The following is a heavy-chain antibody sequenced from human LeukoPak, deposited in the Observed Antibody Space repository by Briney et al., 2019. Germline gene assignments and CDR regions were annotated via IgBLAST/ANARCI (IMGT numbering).Heavy chain of an antibody. Sequence: HAEPLSLTCAVYGEIFNDFYWSWIRQPPGKGLEWIGKINHSGNTIVNPSLKSSVGLSVAPSRSKFFLRFASVNDADTAVYSCARRAGDSNRLPTTPDSWGQGALVSVSS. V-gene: IGHV4-34*01. CDR3: ARRAGDSNRLPTTPDS. J-gene: IGHJ4*02. CDR2: INHSGNT. D-gene: IGHD1-26*01. CDR1: GEIFNDFY.